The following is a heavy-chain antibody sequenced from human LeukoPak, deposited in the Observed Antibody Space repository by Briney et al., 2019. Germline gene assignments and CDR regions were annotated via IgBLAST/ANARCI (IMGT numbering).Heavy chain of an antibody. Sequence: SETLSLTCAVYGGSFSGYYWSWIRQPPGKGLEWIGEINHSGSTNYNPSLESRVTISVDTSKNQFSLKLSSVTAADTAVYYCARGRPYSSSWYPYQHWGQGTLVTVSS. CDR3: ARGRPYSSSWYPYQH. CDR2: INHSGST. CDR1: GGSFSGYY. D-gene: IGHD6-13*01. J-gene: IGHJ1*01. V-gene: IGHV4-34*01.